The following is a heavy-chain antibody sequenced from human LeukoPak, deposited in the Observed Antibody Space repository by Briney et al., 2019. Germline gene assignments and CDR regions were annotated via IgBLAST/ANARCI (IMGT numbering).Heavy chain of an antibody. V-gene: IGHV3-21*01. J-gene: IGHJ6*02. D-gene: IGHD3-16*01. Sequence: GGSLRLSCAASGFTLKTYTMHWVRQAPGMGLEWVSSISSSSSYIFCADSVKGRFTISRDNAKNSLYLQMSSLRAKDAAVYYCAREGGYQYYYAMDVWGQGTTVTVSS. CDR2: ISSSSSYI. CDR1: GFTLKTYT. CDR3: AREGGYQYYYAMDV.